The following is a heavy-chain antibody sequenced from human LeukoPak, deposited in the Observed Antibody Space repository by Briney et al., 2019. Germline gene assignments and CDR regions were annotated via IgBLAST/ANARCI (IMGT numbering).Heavy chain of an antibody. CDR3: ARDSGSYGFDP. V-gene: IGHV1-18*01. D-gene: IGHD1-26*01. J-gene: IGHJ5*02. CDR2: ISAYNGNT. Sequence: ASVKVSCKASGGTFSSYGISWVRQAPGQGLEWMGWISAYNGNTNYVQKLQGRVTMTTDTSTSTAYMELRSLRSDDTAVYYCARDSGSYGFDPWGQGTLVTVSS. CDR1: GGTFSSYG.